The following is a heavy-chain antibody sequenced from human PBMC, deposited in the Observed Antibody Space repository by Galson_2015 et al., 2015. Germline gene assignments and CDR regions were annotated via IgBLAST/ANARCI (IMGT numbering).Heavy chain of an antibody. Sequence: QSGAEVKKPGESLTISCTGSGYSFTSYWIGWVRQMPGKGLEWMGIIYPGDSDTRYSPSFQGQVTISADKSISTAYLQWSSLKASVTAMYYCARLGDSSGYCVLHSGSFDYWGQGTLVTVSS. J-gene: IGHJ4*02. CDR3: ARLGDSSGYCVLHSGSFDY. D-gene: IGHD3-22*01. V-gene: IGHV5-51*01. CDR1: GYSFTSYW. CDR2: IYPGDSDT.